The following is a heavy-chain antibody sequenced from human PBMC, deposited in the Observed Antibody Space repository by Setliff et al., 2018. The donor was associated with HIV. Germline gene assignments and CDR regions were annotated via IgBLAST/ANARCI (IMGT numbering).Heavy chain of an antibody. J-gene: IGHJ4*02. CDR3: AKDRSGSYRTFDY. CDR1: GASSIYF. V-gene: IGHV4-39*07. D-gene: IGHD1-26*01. Sequence: ETLSLTCTVSGASSIYFWGWIRQPPGKGLEWIGSVYYSGSTYYNPSLKSRVTISMDTSKNQFSLKLNSVTAADTAVYYCAKDRSGSYRTFDYWGPGILVTVS. CDR2: VYYSGST.